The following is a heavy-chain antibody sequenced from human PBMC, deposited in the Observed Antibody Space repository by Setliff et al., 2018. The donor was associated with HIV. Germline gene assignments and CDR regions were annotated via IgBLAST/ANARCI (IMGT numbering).Heavy chain of an antibody. CDR1: GGSISSNNYY. Sequence: SETLSLTCTVSGGSISSNNYYWGWIRQPPGKGLEWIGSIYSGGNTYYNPSLQGSITISGDTSKNQFSLKLSSVTAADTAVYYCARAPGSVSVFLDSWGQGTLVTVSS. CDR3: ARAPGSVSVFLDS. V-gene: IGHV4-39*01. CDR2: IYSGGNT. J-gene: IGHJ4*02. D-gene: IGHD3-10*01.